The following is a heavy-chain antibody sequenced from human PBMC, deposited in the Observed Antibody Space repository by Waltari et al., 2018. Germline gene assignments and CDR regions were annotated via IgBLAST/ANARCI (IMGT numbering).Heavy chain of an antibody. CDR2: ITSDGSNT. V-gene: IGHV3-74*01. CDR3: VRDRGMDA. CDR1: GFTFGRSG. J-gene: IGHJ6*02. Sequence: EVQLVESGGGLVQPGGSLRLSCDASGFTFGRSGVYWVRQAPGTGLGGVSHITSDGSNTGYADSVKGRFTISRDNAKNTLYMEMNSLRDEDTAVYYCVRDRGMDAWGQGTTVTVSS.